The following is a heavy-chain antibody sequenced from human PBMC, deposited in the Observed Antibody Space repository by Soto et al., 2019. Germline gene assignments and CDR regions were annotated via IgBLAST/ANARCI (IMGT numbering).Heavy chain of an antibody. J-gene: IGHJ3*02. CDR2: ISAYNGNT. Sequence: ASVKVSCKASGYTFTSYGISWVRQAPGQGLEWMGWISAYNGNTNYAQKLQGRVTMTTDTSTSTAYMELRSLRSDDTAVYYCARGFWSLYYYDSSGYYSAFDIWGQGTMVTVSS. V-gene: IGHV1-18*01. CDR3: ARGFWSLYYYDSSGYYSAFDI. CDR1: GYTFTSYG. D-gene: IGHD3-22*01.